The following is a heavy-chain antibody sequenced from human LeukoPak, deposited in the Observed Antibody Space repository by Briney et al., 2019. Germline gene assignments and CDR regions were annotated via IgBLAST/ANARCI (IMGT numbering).Heavy chain of an antibody. CDR3: AREGGGIIDY. Sequence: SETLSLTCTVPGGSISSYYWSWIRQPAGRGLEWIGRFYTSGSTNYNPSLKSRVTMSVDTSKNQFSPRLSSVTAADTAVYYCAREGGGIIDYWGQGTLVTVSS. D-gene: IGHD1-26*01. V-gene: IGHV4-4*07. CDR1: GGSISSYY. J-gene: IGHJ4*02. CDR2: FYTSGST.